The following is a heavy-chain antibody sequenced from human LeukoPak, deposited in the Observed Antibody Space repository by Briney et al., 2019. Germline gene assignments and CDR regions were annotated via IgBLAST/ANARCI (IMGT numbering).Heavy chain of an antibody. CDR1: GFTFNTHA. J-gene: IGHJ4*02. CDR3: AKDRPNFYEASGSYYKMKGDF. CDR2: LTRTGRTT. Sequence: PGGSLRLSCAASGFTFNTHAMSRVRQAPEKGLEWVSSLTRTGRTTYYADSVKGRFTISRDNLKNTVYLQMNSLRGEDTAIYYCAKDRPNFYEASGSYYKMKGDFWGQGTLVTVSS. V-gene: IGHV3-23*01. D-gene: IGHD3-10*01.